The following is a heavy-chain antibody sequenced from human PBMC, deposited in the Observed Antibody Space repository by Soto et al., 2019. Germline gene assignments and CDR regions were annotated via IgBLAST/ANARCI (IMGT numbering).Heavy chain of an antibody. V-gene: IGHV2-70*01. CDR3: ARFLTFNNWFDP. CDR2: INWDDDK. J-gene: IGHJ5*02. D-gene: IGHD3-16*01. CDR1: GFSLTSRGMC. Sequence: SGPKLVNPTQALTLTCTFSGFSLTSRGMCVSWIRQPPGKALEWLALINWDDDKYYSTSLKTRLTISKDTSKNQVVLTMTNVDPVDTATYYCARFLTFNNWFDPWGQGTLVTVSS.